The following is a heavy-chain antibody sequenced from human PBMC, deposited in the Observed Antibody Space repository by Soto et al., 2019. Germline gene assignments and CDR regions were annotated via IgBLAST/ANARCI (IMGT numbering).Heavy chain of an antibody. CDR3: ARGLADSGWFDP. CDR1: GGSISSGDYY. D-gene: IGHD6-25*01. Sequence: KPSETLSLTCTVSGGSISSGDYYWSWIRQPPGKGLEWIGYIYYSGSTYYNPSLKSRVTISVDTSKNQFSLKLSSVTAADTAVYYCARGLADSGWFDPWGQGTLVTVSS. CDR2: IYYSGST. V-gene: IGHV4-30-4*01. J-gene: IGHJ5*02.